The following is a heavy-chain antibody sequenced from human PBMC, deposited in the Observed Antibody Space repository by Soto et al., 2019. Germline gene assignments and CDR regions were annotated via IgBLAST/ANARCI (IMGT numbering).Heavy chain of an antibody. D-gene: IGHD6-13*01. CDR2: IYHSGST. Sequence: PSETLSLTCAVSGGSISSSNWWSCARQPPGKGLEWVGEIYHSGSTNYNPSLKSRVTISVDKSKNQFSLKLSSVTAADPAGYYFASLTAAAGTDYYYYGMDVWGQGTTVTVSS. CDR1: GGSISSSNW. J-gene: IGHJ6*02. CDR3: ASLTAAAGTDYYYYGMDV. V-gene: IGHV4-4*02.